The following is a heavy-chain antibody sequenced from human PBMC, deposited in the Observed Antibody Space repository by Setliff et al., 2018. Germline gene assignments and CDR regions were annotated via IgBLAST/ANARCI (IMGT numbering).Heavy chain of an antibody. CDR1: GYTFTSYD. CDR3: ARESTAKNFWGEYSDY. CDR2: MNPNSGNT. Sequence: VASVKVSCKASGYTFTSYDINWVRQATGQGLEWMGWMNPNSGNTGYAQKFQGRVTMTRNTSISTAYMELSSLRSEDTAVYYCARESTAKNFWGEYSDYWGQGTLVTVSS. V-gene: IGHV1-8*02. D-gene: IGHD3-3*01. J-gene: IGHJ4*02.